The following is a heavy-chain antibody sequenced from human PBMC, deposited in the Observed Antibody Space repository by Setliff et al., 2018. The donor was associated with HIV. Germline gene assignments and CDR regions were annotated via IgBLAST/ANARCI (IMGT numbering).Heavy chain of an antibody. J-gene: IGHJ4*02. V-gene: IGHV4-38-2*01. CDR1: GYSISNGYY. CDR3: ARRAAYDGSGSPFDY. Sequence: SETLSLTCAVSGYSISNGYYWGWIRQSPGRGLQWVASILHSGSTYFNPSLRSRVTISIDTSKNQFFLDLKFVTAADTAVYYCARRAAYDGSGSPFDYWGQGTLVTVSS. D-gene: IGHD3-10*01. CDR2: ILHSGST.